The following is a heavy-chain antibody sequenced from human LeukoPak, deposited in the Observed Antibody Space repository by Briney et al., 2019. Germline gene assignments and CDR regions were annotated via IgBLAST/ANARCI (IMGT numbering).Heavy chain of an antibody. CDR2: ISSSSSYI. D-gene: IGHD5-12*01. V-gene: IGHV3-21*01. Sequence: GGSLRLSCAASGFTFSSYSMNWVRQAPGKGLEWVSSISSSSSYIYYADSVKGRFTISRDNAKNSLYLQMNSLRAEDTAVYYCARDLMVATIRSDYWGQGTLVTVSS. CDR3: ARDLMVATIRSDY. J-gene: IGHJ4*02. CDR1: GFTFSSYS.